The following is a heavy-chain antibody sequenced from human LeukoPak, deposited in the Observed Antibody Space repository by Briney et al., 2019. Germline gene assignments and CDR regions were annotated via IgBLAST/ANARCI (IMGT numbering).Heavy chain of an antibody. CDR1: GFTFSSYS. Sequence: GGSLRLSCAASGFTFSSYSMDWVRQAPGKGLEWVSSISSSSSHIYYADSVKGRFTISRDKAKNSLYLQMNSLRAEDTAIYYCARGGMVATFDYWGQGTLVTVSS. V-gene: IGHV3-21*01. D-gene: IGHD5-12*01. CDR3: ARGGMVATFDY. J-gene: IGHJ4*02. CDR2: ISSSSSHI.